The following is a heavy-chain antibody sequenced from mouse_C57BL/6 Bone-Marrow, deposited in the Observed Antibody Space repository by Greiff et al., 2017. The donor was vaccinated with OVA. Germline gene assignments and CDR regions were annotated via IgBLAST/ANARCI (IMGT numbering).Heavy chain of an antibody. D-gene: IGHD2-4*01. Sequence: EVKLVESGEGLVKPGGSLKLSCAASGFTFSSYAMSWVRQTPEKRLEWVAYISSGGDYIYYADTVKGRFTISRDNARNTLYLQMSSLKSEDTAMYYCTMYDYYYYAMDYWGQGTSVTVSS. V-gene: IGHV5-9-1*02. CDR2: ISSGGDYI. J-gene: IGHJ4*01. CDR3: TMYDYYYYAMDY. CDR1: GFTFSSYA.